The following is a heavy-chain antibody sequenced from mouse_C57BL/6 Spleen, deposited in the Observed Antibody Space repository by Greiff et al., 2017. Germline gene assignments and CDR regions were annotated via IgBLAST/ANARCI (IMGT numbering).Heavy chain of an antibody. CDR3: ARATLVSTPLIDV. D-gene: IGHD1-1*01. J-gene: IGHJ1*03. Sequence: VQLQQSGAELVKPGASVKISCKASGYTFTDYYINWVKQRPGQGLEWIGKLGPGSGSTYYNEKFTGKATLTADKSSSTAYKQLSSLTSEDAADYCLARATLVSTPLIDVWGTGTTVTVSS. V-gene: IGHV1-77*01. CDR1: GYTFTDYY. CDR2: LGPGSGST.